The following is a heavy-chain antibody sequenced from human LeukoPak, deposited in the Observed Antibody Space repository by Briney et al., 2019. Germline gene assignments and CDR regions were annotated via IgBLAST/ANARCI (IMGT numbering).Heavy chain of an antibody. CDR3: ARYSSGWYTDY. D-gene: IGHD6-19*01. CDR1: GGSISSYY. Sequence: SETLSLTCTVSGGSISSYYWSWIRQPPGKGLEWIGYAYYSGNTNYNPSLKSRVTISVDTSKNQFSLKVSSVIAADTAVYYCARYSSGWYTDYWGQGTLVTVST. V-gene: IGHV4-59*01. J-gene: IGHJ4*02. CDR2: AYYSGNT.